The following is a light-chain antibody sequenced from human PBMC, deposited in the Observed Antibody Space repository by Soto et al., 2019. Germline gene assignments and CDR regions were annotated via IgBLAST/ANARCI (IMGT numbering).Light chain of an antibody. CDR1: SSDVGGYNF. V-gene: IGLV2-14*01. J-gene: IGLJ1*01. Sequence: QSALTQPASVSGSPGQSITISCTGTSSDVGGYNFVAWYQQHPGKAPKLMIYEVTNRPSGVSDRFSGSKSGNTASLTISGLQAEDEADYYCSSYTSNRGVFGTRTKLTVL. CDR3: SSYTSNRGV. CDR2: EVT.